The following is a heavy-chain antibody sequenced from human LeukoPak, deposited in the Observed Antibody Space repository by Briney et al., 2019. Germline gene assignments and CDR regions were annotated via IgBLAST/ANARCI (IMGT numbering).Heavy chain of an antibody. CDR3: ARDSPDCSGGSCYPYYYYYCMDV. J-gene: IGHJ6*03. Sequence: SETLSLTCTVSGGSISSYYWSWIRQPPGKGLEWIGYIYYSGSTNYNPSLKSRVTISVDTSKNQFSLKLSSVTAADTAVYYCARDSPDCSGGSCYPYYYYYCMDVWGKGTTVTVSS. CDR1: GGSISSYY. V-gene: IGHV4-59*01. D-gene: IGHD2-15*01. CDR2: IYYSGST.